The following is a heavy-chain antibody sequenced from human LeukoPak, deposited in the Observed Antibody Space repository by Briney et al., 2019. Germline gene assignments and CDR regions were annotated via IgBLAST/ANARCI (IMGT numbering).Heavy chain of an antibody. CDR1: GYTFTSYY. CDR3: ARGYCSSTSCYTVGILADV. CDR2: INPSGGST. V-gene: IGHV1-46*01. D-gene: IGHD2-2*02. J-gene: IGHJ6*02. Sequence: ASVKVSCKASGYTFTSYYMHWVRQAPGQGLEWMGIINPSGGSTSYAQKFQGRVTMTRDTSTSTVYMELSSLRSEDTAVYYCARGYCSSTSCYTVGILADVWGQGTTVTVSS.